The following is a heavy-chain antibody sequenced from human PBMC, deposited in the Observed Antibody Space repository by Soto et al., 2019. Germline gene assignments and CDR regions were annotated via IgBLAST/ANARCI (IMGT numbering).Heavy chain of an antibody. CDR3: ARGEAAAGTGWFDP. D-gene: IGHD6-13*01. Sequence: SETLSLTCTVSGGSISSYYWSWIRQPPGKGLEWIGYIYYSGGTNYNPSLKSRVTISVDTSKNQFSLKLSSVTAADTAVYYCARGEAAAGTGWFDPWGQGTLVTVSS. V-gene: IGHV4-59*01. CDR1: GGSISSYY. CDR2: IYYSGGT. J-gene: IGHJ5*02.